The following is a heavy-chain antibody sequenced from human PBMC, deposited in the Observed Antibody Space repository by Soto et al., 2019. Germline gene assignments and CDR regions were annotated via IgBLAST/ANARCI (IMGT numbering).Heavy chain of an antibody. Sequence: GGSLRLSCAASGFTFSSYAMSWVRQAPGKGLEWVSAISGSGGSTYYADSVKGRFTISRDNSKNTLYLQMNSLRAEDTAVYYCAKSSPSMIVVAESGYFDYWGQGTLVTVSS. D-gene: IGHD3-22*01. CDR2: ISGSGGST. J-gene: IGHJ4*02. CDR3: AKSSPSMIVVAESGYFDY. V-gene: IGHV3-23*01. CDR1: GFTFSSYA.